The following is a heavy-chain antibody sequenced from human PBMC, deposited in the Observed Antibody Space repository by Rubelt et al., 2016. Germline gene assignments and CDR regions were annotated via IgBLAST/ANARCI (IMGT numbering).Heavy chain of an antibody. D-gene: IGHD6-13*01. CDR3: ARVVAAAGSDYFDY. CDR2: IYYSGST. Sequence: SWIRQHPGKGLEWIGYIYYSGSTYYNPSLKSRVTISVDTSKNQFSLKLSSVTAADTAVYYCARVVAAAGSDYFDYWGQGTLVTVSS. V-gene: IGHV4-31*02. J-gene: IGHJ4*02.